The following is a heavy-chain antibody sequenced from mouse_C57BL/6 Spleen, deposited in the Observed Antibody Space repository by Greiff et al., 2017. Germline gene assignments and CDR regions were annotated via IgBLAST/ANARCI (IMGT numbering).Heavy chain of an antibody. CDR1: GFNIKDYD. J-gene: IGHJ1*03. V-gene: IGHV14-2*01. Sequence: EVQLQQSGAELVKPGASVKLSCTASGFNIKDYDMHWVKQRTEQGLEWIGRIDPEDGETKYAPKFQGKATITADTSSNTAYLQLSSLTSEDTAVCSCARAVVVHWYFDVWGTGTTVTVSS. D-gene: IGHD1-1*01. CDR3: ARAVVVHWYFDV. CDR2: IDPEDGET.